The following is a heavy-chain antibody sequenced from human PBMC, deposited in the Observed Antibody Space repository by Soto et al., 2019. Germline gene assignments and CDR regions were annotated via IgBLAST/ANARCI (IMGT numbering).Heavy chain of an antibody. CDR3: ARNGGSSSAATQFDP. J-gene: IGHJ5*02. D-gene: IGHD2-15*01. V-gene: IGHV4-31*03. CDR1: GGSISSGGYY. Sequence: PSETLSLTCTVSGGSISSGGYYWSWIRQHPGKGLEWIGYIYYSGSTYYNPSLKSRVTISVDTSKNQFSLKLSSVTAADTAVYYCARNGGSSSAATQFDPWGQGTLVTVSS. CDR2: IYYSGST.